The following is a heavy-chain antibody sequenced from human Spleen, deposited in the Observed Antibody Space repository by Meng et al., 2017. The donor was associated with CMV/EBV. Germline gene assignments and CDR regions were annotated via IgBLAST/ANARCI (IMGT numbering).Heavy chain of an antibody. V-gene: IGHV1-46*01. J-gene: IGHJ4*02. D-gene: IGHD5-24*01. CDR3: ARARDGYNYFDY. CDR1: GGTFSSYA. CDR2: INPSGGST. Sequence: QVQLVQSGAERKKPGSAVKVSCKASGGTFSSYAISWVRQAPGQGLEWMGIINPSGGSTSYAQKFQGRVTMTRDTSTSTVYMELSSLRSEDTAVYYCARARDGYNYFDYWGQGTLVTVSS.